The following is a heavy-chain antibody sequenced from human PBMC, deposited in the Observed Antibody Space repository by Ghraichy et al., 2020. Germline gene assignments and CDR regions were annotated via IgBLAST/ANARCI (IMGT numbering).Heavy chain of an antibody. D-gene: IGHD2-15*01. CDR3: ARGLLPPPYYYYYYMDV. Sequence: LSCTVSGGSISSSSYYWGWIRQPPGKGLEWIGSIYYSGSTYYNPSLKSRVTISVDTSKNQFSLKLSSVTAADTAVYYCARGLLPPPYYYYYYMDVWGKGTTVTVSS. CDR2: IYYSGST. V-gene: IGHV4-39*07. CDR1: GGSISSSSYY. J-gene: IGHJ6*03.